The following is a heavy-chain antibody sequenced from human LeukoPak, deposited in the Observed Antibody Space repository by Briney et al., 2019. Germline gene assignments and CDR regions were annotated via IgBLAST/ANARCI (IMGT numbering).Heavy chain of an antibody. CDR1: GGSISSGSYY. D-gene: IGHD3-3*01. CDR3: ARDSVPNNDFWSGYVDYYFDY. J-gene: IGHJ4*02. V-gene: IGHV4-61*02. CDR2: IYTSGST. Sequence: SQTLSLTCTVSGGSISSGSYYWSWIRQPAGKGLEWIGRIYTSGSTNYNPSLKSRVTISVDTSKNQFSLKLSSVTAADTAEYYCARDSVPNNDFWSGYVDYYFDYWGQGTLVTVSS.